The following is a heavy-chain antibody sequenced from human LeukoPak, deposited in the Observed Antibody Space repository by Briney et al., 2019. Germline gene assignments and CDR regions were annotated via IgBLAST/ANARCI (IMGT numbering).Heavy chain of an antibody. J-gene: IGHJ5*02. Sequence: PSETLSLTCAVSGGSISSISSNNWAWIRQPPGKGLELIAAIHYTGSTYYNPSFMSRVTISVDTSKNQFSLKLNSLTATDTAVYYCARPPTGYPNWFDTWGQGILVTVSS. V-gene: IGHV4-39*01. CDR2: IHYTGST. D-gene: IGHD5-18*01. CDR1: GGSISSISSNN. CDR3: ARPPTGYPNWFDT.